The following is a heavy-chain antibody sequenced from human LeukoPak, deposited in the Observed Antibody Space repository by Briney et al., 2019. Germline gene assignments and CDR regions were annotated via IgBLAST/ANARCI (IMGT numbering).Heavy chain of an antibody. D-gene: IGHD1-1*01. CDR1: GFTFSNYE. CDR2: ISSSGSTI. Sequence: GGSLRLSCAASGFTFSNYEINWVRQAPGKGLEWVSYISSSGSTIYYADSVKGRFTISRDNAKKSLYLQMNNLRAEDTAVYYCAREGDNWNDFDYWGQGTLVTVAS. J-gene: IGHJ4*02. CDR3: AREGDNWNDFDY. V-gene: IGHV3-48*03.